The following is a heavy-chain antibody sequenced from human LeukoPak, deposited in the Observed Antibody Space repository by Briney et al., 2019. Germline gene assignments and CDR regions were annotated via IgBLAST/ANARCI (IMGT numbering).Heavy chain of an antibody. J-gene: IGHJ4*02. V-gene: IGHV4-59*01. Sequence: LETLSLTCTVSGGSISSYYWSWIRQPPGKGLEWIGYIYYSGSTNYNPSLKSRVTISVDTSKNQFSLKLNSVTAADTAVYYCAREDCSSTSCYCLNWGQGTLVTVSS. CDR3: AREDCSSTSCYCLN. CDR1: GGSISSYY. CDR2: IYYSGST. D-gene: IGHD2-2*01.